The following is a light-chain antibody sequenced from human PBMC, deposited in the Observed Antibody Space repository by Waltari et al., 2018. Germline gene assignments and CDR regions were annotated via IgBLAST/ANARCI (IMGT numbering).Light chain of an antibody. CDR2: KES. J-gene: IGLJ2*01. CDR1: ALPKQY. V-gene: IGLV3-25*03. CDR3: QSADREDTYVV. Sequence: SYELTQPPSVSVSPGQTAGITCSGDALPKQYAYGYQQKPGQAPVLVIYKESERPTGITERLSGSSSGTTVTWTIRGVQAEDEADYYCQSADREDTYVVFGGGTKLTVL.